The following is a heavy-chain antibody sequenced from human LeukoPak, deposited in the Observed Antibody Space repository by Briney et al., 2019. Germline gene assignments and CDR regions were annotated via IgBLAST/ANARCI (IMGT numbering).Heavy chain of an antibody. Sequence: PGRSLRLSCAASGFTFSSYAMHWVRQAPGKGLEWVAVISYDGSNKYYADSVKGRFTISRDNSKNTLYLQMNSLRAEDTAVYYCLPQAYSGFDYWGQGTLVTVSS. V-gene: IGHV3-30-3*01. CDR2: ISYDGSNK. CDR3: LPQAYSGFDY. J-gene: IGHJ4*02. D-gene: IGHD1-26*01. CDR1: GFTFSSYA.